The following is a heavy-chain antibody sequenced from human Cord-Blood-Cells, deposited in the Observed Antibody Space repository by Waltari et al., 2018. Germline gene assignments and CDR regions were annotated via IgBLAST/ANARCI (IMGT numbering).Heavy chain of an antibody. CDR1: GYTFTGYY. CDR2: INPNSGGT. CDR3: ARDPPGYQLLYENYFDY. D-gene: IGHD2-2*02. V-gene: IGHV1-2*02. Sequence: QAQLVQSGAEVKKPGASVKVSCKASGYTFTGYYMHWVRQAPGQGLEWMGWINPNSGGTNYAQKFQGRVTMTRDTSISTAYMELSRLRSDDTAVYYCARDPPGYQLLYENYFDYWGQGTLVTVSS. J-gene: IGHJ4*02.